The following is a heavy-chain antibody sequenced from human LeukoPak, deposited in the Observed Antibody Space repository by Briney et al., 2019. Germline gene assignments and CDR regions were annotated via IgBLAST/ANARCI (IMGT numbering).Heavy chain of an antibody. Sequence: PSETLSLTCTVSGGSISSYYWSWIRQPPGKGLEWIGYIYYSGSTNYNPSLKSRVTISVDTSKNQFSLKLSSVTAADTAVYYCARDGPRGYSYGTDAFDIWGQGTMVTVSS. D-gene: IGHD5-18*01. CDR3: ARDGPRGYSYGTDAFDI. CDR2: IYYSGST. J-gene: IGHJ3*02. V-gene: IGHV4-59*01. CDR1: GGSISSYY.